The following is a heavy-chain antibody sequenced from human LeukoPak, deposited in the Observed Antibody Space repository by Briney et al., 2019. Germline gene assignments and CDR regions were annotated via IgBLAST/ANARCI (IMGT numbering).Heavy chain of an antibody. CDR2: IYTSGST. CDR1: GNSISSGDYY. V-gene: IGHV4-61*02. Sequence: KSSETLSLTCTVSGNSISSGDYYWSWIRQPAGKGLEWIGRIYTSGSTNYNPSLKSRVTISGDTSKNQFSLRLSSVTAADTAVYYCARATMVRGINWFDPWGQGTLVTVSS. J-gene: IGHJ5*02. D-gene: IGHD3-10*01. CDR3: ARATMVRGINWFDP.